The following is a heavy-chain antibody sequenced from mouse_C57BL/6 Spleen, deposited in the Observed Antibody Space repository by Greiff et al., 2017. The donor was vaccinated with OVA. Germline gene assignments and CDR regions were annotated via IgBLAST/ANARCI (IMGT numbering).Heavy chain of an antibody. CDR2: MYPGDGDT. V-gene: IGHV1-82*01. CDR3: AREGVYYYGSSPFAY. J-gene: IGHJ3*01. D-gene: IGHD1-1*01. CDR1: GYAFSSSW. Sequence: VQLQQSGPELVKPGASVKISCKASGYAFSSSWMNWVKQRPGKGLEWIGRMYPGDGDTNYNGKFKGKATLPADKSSSTAYMQLSIRTSEDSAVYFCAREGVYYYGSSPFAYWGQGTLVTVSA.